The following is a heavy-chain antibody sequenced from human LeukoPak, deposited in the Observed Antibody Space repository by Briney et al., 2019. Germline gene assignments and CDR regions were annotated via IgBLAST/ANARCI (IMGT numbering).Heavy chain of an antibody. CDR1: GFTFSSYG. V-gene: IGHV3-33*06. CDR2: IWYDGSNK. CDR3: AEDGGLDYDFWSGYHRTAYYFDY. J-gene: IGHJ4*02. D-gene: IGHD3-3*01. Sequence: GRSLRLSCAASGFTFSSYGMHWVRQAPGKGLEWVAVIWYDGSNKYYADSMKGRFTISRDNSKNTLYLQMNSLRAEDTAVYYCAEDGGLDYDFWSGYHRTAYYFDYWGQGTLVTVSS.